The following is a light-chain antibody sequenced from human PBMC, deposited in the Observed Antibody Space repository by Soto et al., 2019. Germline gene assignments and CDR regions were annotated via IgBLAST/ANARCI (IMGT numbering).Light chain of an antibody. CDR2: EVT. CDR1: SSDVGGYNY. CDR3: KSRTTRNTLV. J-gene: IGLJ3*02. V-gene: IGLV2-14*01. Sequence: QSVLTQPASVSGSRGQSITISCTGTSSDVGGYNYVSWYQQHPGKAPKLIIYEVTHRPSGVSSRFYGSRSGNTASLTISGLQAEDEADYYCKSRTTRNTLVFGGGTKLTVL.